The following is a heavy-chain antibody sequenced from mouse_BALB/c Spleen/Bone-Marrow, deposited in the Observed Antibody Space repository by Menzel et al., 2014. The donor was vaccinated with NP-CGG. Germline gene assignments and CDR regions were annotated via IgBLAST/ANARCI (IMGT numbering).Heavy chain of an antibody. CDR1: GYTFTSYW. J-gene: IGHJ4*01. V-gene: IGHV1-87*01. Sequence: VMLVESGAELARPGASVKLSCKASGYTFTSYWMQWVKQRPGQGLEWIGAIYPGDGDTRYTQKFKGKATLTADKSSSTAYMQLSSLASEDSAVYYCARWGNSYAMDYWGQGTSVTVSS. CDR2: IYPGDGDT. CDR3: ARWGNSYAMDY. D-gene: IGHD2-1*01.